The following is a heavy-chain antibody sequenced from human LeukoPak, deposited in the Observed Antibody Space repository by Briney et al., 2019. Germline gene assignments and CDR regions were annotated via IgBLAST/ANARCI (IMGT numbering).Heavy chain of an antibody. CDR1: GGSISSYY. V-gene: IGHV4-4*07. D-gene: IGHD2-15*01. CDR2: IYTSGST. J-gene: IGHJ4*02. Sequence: SETLSLTCTVSGGSISSYYWSWIRQPAGKGLEWIGRIYTSGSTNYNPSPKSRVTISVDKSKNQFSLKLSSVTAADTAVYYCAREDRRILDYWGQGTLVTVSS. CDR3: AREDRRILDY.